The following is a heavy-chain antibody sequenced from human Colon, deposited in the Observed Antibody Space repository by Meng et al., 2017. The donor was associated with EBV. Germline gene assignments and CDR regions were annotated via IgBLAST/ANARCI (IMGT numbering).Heavy chain of an antibody. Sequence: QGTGPGLLKPSETLAPPCSVSGDSITTNGYYWGWNRHSPGKGLEWIGSIFYSGNTYFNPSLKTRVTISVDTSKNQFSLKLSSVTAADTAIYYCARERGGVTRDFDSWGQGALVTVSS. CDR3: ARERGGVTRDFDS. V-gene: IGHV4-39*07. D-gene: IGHD3-16*01. CDR1: GDSITTNGYY. J-gene: IGHJ4*02. CDR2: IFYSGNT.